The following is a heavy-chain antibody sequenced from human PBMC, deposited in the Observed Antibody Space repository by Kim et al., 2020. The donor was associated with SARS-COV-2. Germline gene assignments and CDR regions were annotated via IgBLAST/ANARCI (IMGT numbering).Heavy chain of an antibody. CDR3: ARDYNGYRFHY. J-gene: IGHJ4*02. Sequence: YNDYAVSVKSRITINPDTSKNQFALQLNSVTPEDTAVYYWARDYNGYRFHYWGQGTLITVSS. D-gene: IGHD5-12*01. CDR2: YN. V-gene: IGHV6-1*01.